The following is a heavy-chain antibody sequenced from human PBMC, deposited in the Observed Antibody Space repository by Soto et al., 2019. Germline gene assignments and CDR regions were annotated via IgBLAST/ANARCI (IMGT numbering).Heavy chain of an antibody. V-gene: IGHV3-30-3*01. CDR2: ISYDGSNK. CDR1: GFTFSSYA. Sequence: QVQLVESGGGVVQPGRSLRLSCVASGFTFSSYAMHWVRQAPGKGLEWVAVISYDGSNKYYADSVKGRFTISRDNSKNTLYLQMNSLRAEDTAVYYCARDHVPRTWTDTYNWFDPWGQGTLVTVSS. CDR3: ARDHVPRTWTDTYNWFDP. D-gene: IGHD5-18*01. J-gene: IGHJ5*02.